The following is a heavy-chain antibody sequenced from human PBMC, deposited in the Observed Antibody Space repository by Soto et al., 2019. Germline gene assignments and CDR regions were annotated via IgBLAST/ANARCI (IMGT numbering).Heavy chain of an antibody. V-gene: IGHV4-61*01. CDR3: ARMTLTDV. CDR2: INHSGTT. J-gene: IGHJ6*04. CDR1: GGSVSSANYY. Sequence: PSETLSLTCTVSGGSVSSANYYWSWIRQPPGKGLEWIGYINHSGTTNYNPSLKSRVTISVDTSKNQFSLKLSSVTAADTAVYYCARMTLTDVWGKGTTVTVSS.